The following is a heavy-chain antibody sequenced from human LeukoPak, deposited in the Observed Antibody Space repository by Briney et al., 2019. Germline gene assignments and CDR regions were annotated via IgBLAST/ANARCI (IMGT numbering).Heavy chain of an antibody. CDR2: ISYDGSNK. D-gene: IGHD1-26*01. CDR1: GFTFSSYA. CDR3: ARVASGTRGDY. J-gene: IGHJ4*02. Sequence: GGSLRLSCAASGFTFSSYAMHWVRQAPGKGLEWVAVISYDGSNKYYADSVKGRFTISRDNSKNTLYLQMNSLRAEDTAVYYCARVASGTRGDYWGQGTLVTVSS. V-gene: IGHV3-30*01.